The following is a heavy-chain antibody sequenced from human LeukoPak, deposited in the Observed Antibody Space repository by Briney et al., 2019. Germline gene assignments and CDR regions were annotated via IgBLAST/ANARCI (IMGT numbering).Heavy chain of an antibody. Sequence: GGSLRLSCAASGFTSSSYSMNWVRQAPGKGLEWVSYISSSSSTIYYADSVKGRFTISRDNAKNSLYLQMNSLRVEDTAVYYCAKSWNYYDSSGDDALDIWGQGTMVTVSS. CDR3: AKSWNYYDSSGDDALDI. J-gene: IGHJ3*02. CDR2: ISSSSSTI. D-gene: IGHD3-22*01. V-gene: IGHV3-48*01. CDR1: GFTSSSYS.